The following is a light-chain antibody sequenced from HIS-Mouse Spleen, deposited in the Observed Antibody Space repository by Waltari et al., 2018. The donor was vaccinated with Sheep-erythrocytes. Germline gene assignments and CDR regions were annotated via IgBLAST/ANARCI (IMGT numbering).Light chain of an antibody. V-gene: IGKV3-11*01. Sequence: EIVLTQSPATLSLSPGERATLSGRASQSVSSYLAWYQQKPGQAPRPLIYGASNRATGIPARFSGSGSGTDFTVTISSLEPEDFAVYYCQQRSNWPATFGQGTKVEIK. CDR1: QSVSSY. CDR3: QQRSNWPAT. J-gene: IGKJ1*01. CDR2: GAS.